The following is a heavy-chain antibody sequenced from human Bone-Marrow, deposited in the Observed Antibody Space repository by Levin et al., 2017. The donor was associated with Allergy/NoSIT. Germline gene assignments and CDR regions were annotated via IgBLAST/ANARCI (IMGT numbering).Heavy chain of an antibody. J-gene: IGHJ3*02. CDR3: ARLLDGSYLWAFDI. D-gene: IGHD1-26*01. V-gene: IGHV4-39*01. Sequence: SQTLSLPCTVSGGSIRSSSYYWGWIRQPPGKGLEWIGSIYYSGSTYYNPSLKSRVTISVDTSKNQFSLKLSSVTAADTAVYYCARLLDGSYLWAFDIWGQGTMVTVSS. CDR2: IYYSGST. CDR1: GGSIRSSSYY.